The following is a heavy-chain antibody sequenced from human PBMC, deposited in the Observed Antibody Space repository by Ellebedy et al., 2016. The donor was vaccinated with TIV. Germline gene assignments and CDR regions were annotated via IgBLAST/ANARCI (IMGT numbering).Heavy chain of an antibody. CDR3: ASRGYTYGYYLDY. D-gene: IGHD5-18*01. Sequence: GESLKISCKASGYTFTTYAIAWVRQMPGKGLEWMGIIYPADSDTIYSPSFQGQVTISVDKSINTAYLQWNNLKASDTAMYYCASRGYTYGYYLDYWGQGTLVTVSS. J-gene: IGHJ4*02. CDR2: IYPADSDT. CDR1: GYTFTTYA. V-gene: IGHV5-51*01.